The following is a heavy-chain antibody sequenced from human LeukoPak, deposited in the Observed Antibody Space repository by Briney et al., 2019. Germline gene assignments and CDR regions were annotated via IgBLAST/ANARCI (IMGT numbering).Heavy chain of an antibody. J-gene: IGHJ5*02. CDR1: GGSFSGYY. Sequence: PSETLSLTCAVYGGSFSGYYWSWIRQPAGKGLEWIGRIYTSGSTNYNPSLKSRVTISVDTSKNQFSLKLSSVTAADTAVYYCARGPISMVRGVMVPSWFDPWGQGTLVTVSS. D-gene: IGHD3-10*01. CDR2: IYTSGST. CDR3: ARGPISMVRGVMVPSWFDP. V-gene: IGHV4-59*10.